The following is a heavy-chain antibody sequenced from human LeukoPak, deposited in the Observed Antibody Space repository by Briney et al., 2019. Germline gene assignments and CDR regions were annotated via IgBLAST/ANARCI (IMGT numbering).Heavy chain of an antibody. CDR2: INPSGGST. CDR3: AREYYYGSGSRVDDP. J-gene: IGHJ5*02. D-gene: IGHD3-10*01. CDR1: GYTFTSYY. Sequence: AXXKVSCKASGYTFTSYYMHWVRQAPGQGLEWMGIINPSGGSTSYAQKFQGRVTMTRDTSTSTVYMELSSLRSEDTAVYYCAREYYYGSGSRVDDPWGQGTLVTVSS. V-gene: IGHV1-46*01.